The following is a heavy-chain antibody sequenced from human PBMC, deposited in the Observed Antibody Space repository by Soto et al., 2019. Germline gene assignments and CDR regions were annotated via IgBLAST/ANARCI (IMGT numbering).Heavy chain of an antibody. D-gene: IGHD5-12*01. CDR2: ITNNGDIT. CDR1: GFTFSIYA. Sequence: EKQLVESGGALAQPGGSLRLSCVGSGFTFSIYALTWVRQAPGKGLEWVSLITNNGDITFFGDSVKGRFSISRDNSKNPLYLQLENLRAEDTAVYYCAMSAGYGGAFDVWGQGTMVAVSS. CDR3: AMSAGYGGAFDV. J-gene: IGHJ3*01. V-gene: IGHV3-23*04.